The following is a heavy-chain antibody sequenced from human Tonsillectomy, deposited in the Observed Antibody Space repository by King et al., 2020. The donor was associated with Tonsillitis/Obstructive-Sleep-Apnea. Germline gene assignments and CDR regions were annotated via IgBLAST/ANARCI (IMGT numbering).Heavy chain of an antibody. CDR2: IYPLDSDT. D-gene: IGHD1-14*01. CDR3: VRLPEGGRRNALHY. CDR1: GYTFTAFW. Sequence: VQLVQSGAEVKKPGESLRISCKGSGYTFTAFWIGWVRQMPGKGLEWMGLIYPLDSDTTYSPSFQGQVTISADESINTASLQWSSLQASDTAMYYCVRLPEGGRRNALHYWGQGTLVTVSS. J-gene: IGHJ4*02. V-gene: IGHV5-51*01.